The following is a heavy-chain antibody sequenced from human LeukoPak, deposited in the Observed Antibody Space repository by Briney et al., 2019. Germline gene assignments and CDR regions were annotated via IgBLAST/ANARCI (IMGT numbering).Heavy chain of an antibody. Sequence: GGSLRLSCAASGFTFSSNSMSWVRQAPGKGLEWVSDISCSGSTKYYADLVKGPFTISRDNSKNKLYLQMNSLRAEDTAVYYCADIPMTTVTDGRVHWGQGTLVTVSS. J-gene: IGHJ4*02. V-gene: IGHV3-23*01. CDR1: GFTFSSNS. CDR2: ISCSGSTK. CDR3: ADIPMTTVTDGRVH. D-gene: IGHD4-17*01.